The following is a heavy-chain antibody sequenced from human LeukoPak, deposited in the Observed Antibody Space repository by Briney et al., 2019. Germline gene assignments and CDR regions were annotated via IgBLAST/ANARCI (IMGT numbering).Heavy chain of an antibody. Sequence: GESLRLSCEASGFTFSAYAMTWVRQAPGQGLEWVSSIGSDNKPHYSESVKGRFAISRDNSKSMLFLQLNSLRAEDTALYYCAKDLTITMVRGVPDLRWGQGTLVTVSS. D-gene: IGHD3-10*01. CDR1: GFTFSAYA. J-gene: IGHJ4*02. CDR2: IGSDNKP. CDR3: AKDLTITMVRGVPDLR. V-gene: IGHV3-23*01.